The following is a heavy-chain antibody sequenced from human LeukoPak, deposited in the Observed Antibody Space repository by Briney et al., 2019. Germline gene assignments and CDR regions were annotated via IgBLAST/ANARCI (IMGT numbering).Heavy chain of an antibody. CDR3: ARSEVKLRYFDWLTTAAATGFDY. CDR1: GYTFTSYD. CDR2: MNPNSGNT. V-gene: IGHV1-8*01. J-gene: IGHJ4*02. D-gene: IGHD3-9*01. Sequence: ASVKVSCKASGYTFTSYDINWVRQATGQGLEWMGWMNPNSGNTGYAQKFQGRVTMTRNTSISTAYVELSSLRSEDTAVYYCARSEVKLRYFDWLTTAAATGFDYWGQGTLVTVSS.